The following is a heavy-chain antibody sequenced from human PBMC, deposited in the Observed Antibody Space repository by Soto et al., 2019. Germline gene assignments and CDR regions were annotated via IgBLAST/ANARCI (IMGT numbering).Heavy chain of an antibody. CDR2: IYYSGST. D-gene: IGHD3-10*01. CDR1: GGSISSSIYY. CDR3: ARNYGSGSYIMGYYCGMDV. V-gene: IGHV4-39*01. J-gene: IGHJ6*02. Sequence: PSETRSRTCTVSGGSISSSIYYWVWIRQPPGKGLEWIGSIYYSGSTYYNPSLKSRVTISVDTSKNQFSLKLSSVTAADTAVYYCARNYGSGSYIMGYYCGMDVWGQGTTVTVSS.